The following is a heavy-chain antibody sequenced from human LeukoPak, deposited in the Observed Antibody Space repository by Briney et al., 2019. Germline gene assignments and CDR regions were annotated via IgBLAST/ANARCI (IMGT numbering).Heavy chain of an antibody. CDR1: GGSISNYY. CDR3: ARGGSSTSCYLRMDL. CDR2: IYTSGST. V-gene: IGHV4-4*07. Sequence: SETLSLTCTVSGGSISNYYWSWIRQPAGKGLEWIGRIYTSGSTNYNPSLKSRLTMSVDMSKNQFSLQLSSVTAADTAIYYCARGGSSTSCYLRMDLWGQGTTVTVSS. D-gene: IGHD2-2*01. J-gene: IGHJ6*02.